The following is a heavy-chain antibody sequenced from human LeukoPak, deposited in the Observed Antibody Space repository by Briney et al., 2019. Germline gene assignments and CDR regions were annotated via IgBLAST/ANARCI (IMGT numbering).Heavy chain of an antibody. CDR2: IKQDGSEK. V-gene: IGHV3-7*03. D-gene: IGHD4-17*01. J-gene: IGHJ5*02. CDR3: ARDLPKPTVTSNWFDP. Sequence: PGGSLRLSCAASGFTFSSYGISWVRQAAGKGLEWVADIKQDGSEKYYVDSVKGRFTISRDNAKNSLYLQMNSLRAEDTAVYYCARDLPKPTVTSNWFDPWGQGTLVTVSS. CDR1: GFTFSSYG.